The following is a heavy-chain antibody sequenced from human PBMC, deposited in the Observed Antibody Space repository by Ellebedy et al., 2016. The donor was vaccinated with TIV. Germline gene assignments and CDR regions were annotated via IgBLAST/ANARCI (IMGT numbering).Heavy chain of an antibody. J-gene: IGHJ2*01. D-gene: IGHD6-13*01. Sequence: SGPTLVKPTETLTLTCTVSGFSLSNTEMGVSWIRQPPGKALEWLAHIFSNDEKSYSTSLKSRLTISKDTSKSQVVLTMTNMDPVDTATYYCARKTGYTTSWYAWYFDLWGRGTLVTVSS. CDR2: IFSNDEK. CDR1: GFSLSNTEMG. CDR3: ARKTGYTTSWYAWYFDL. V-gene: IGHV2-26*01.